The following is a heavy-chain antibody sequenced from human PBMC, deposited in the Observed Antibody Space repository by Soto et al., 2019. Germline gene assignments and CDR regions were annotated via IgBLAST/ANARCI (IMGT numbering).Heavy chain of an antibody. CDR3: AKESHFSMGLDY. Sequence: EVQLLESGGGLVQPGGSLRLSCATSGFAFSSYAMSWVRQAPGKGLEWVPLIGDSTYYADSVKGRFTISRDTSKNTLYLQMNTLRVEDTAVYYCAKESHFSMGLDYWGQGTLVTVSS. V-gene: IGHV3-23*01. D-gene: IGHD3-3*02. CDR1: GFAFSSYA. CDR2: IGDST. J-gene: IGHJ4*02.